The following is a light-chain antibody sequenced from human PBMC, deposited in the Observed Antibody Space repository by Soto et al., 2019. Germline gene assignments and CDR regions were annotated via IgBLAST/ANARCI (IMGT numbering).Light chain of an antibody. J-gene: IGKJ1*01. V-gene: IGKV1-5*01. CDR2: DAS. CDR3: QHYHDYPWT. Sequence: DIQMTQSPSTLSASVGDRVTITCRASQSISAWLAWYQQKPGEAPTLLIYDASSLESGVPSRFSGGGSETEITLPNRRLPPYGCSTYYCQHYHDYPWTFGQGTKVDI. CDR1: QSISAW.